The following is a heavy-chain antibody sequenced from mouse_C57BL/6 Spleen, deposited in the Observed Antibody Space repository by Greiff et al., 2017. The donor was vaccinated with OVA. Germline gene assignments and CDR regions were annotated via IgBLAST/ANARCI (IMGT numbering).Heavy chain of an antibody. CDR2: IYPRSGNT. Sequence: QVQLKESGAELARPGASVKLSCKASGYTFTSYGISWVKQRTGQGLEWIGEIYPRSGNTYYNEKFKGKATLTADKSSSTAYMELRSLTSEDSAVYFCARKGILLRSSYAMDYWGQGTSVTVSS. D-gene: IGHD1-1*01. J-gene: IGHJ4*01. V-gene: IGHV1-81*01. CDR1: GYTFTSYG. CDR3: ARKGILLRSSYAMDY.